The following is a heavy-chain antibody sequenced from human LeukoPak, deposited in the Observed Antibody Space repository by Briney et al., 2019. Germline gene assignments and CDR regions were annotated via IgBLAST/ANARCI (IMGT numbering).Heavy chain of an antibody. J-gene: IGHJ6*02. CDR2: IYYSGST. CDR1: GGSISSYY. V-gene: IGHV4-59*01. CDR3: ARGHSSGWRYYYYGMDV. D-gene: IGHD6-19*01. Sequence: PSETLSLTCTVSGGSISSYYWSWIRQPPGKGLEWIGYIYYSGSTNYNPSLKSRVTISVETSKNQFSLKLSSVTAADTAVYYCARGHSSGWRYYYYGMDVWGQGTTVTVSS.